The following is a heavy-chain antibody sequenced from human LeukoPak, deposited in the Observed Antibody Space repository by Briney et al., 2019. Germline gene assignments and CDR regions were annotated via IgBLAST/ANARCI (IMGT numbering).Heavy chain of an antibody. CDR3: ATDSFFIVGAMS. Sequence: GASVKVSCKVSGYTLTELSMHWVRQAPGRGLEWMGGFDPEDGETIYAQKFQGRVTMTEDTSTDTAYMELSSLRSEDTAVYYCATDSFFIVGAMSWGQGTLVTVSS. CDR2: FDPEDGET. V-gene: IGHV1-24*01. D-gene: IGHD1-26*01. J-gene: IGHJ4*02. CDR1: GYTLTELS.